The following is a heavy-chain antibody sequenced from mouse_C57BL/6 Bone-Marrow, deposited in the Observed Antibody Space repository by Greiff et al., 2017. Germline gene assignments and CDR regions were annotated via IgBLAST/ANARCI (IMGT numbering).Heavy chain of an antibody. Sequence: QVQLQQSGAELARPGASVKLSCKASGYTFTSYGISWVKQRTGQGLEWIGEIYPRSGNTYYNEKFKGKATLTADKSSSTAYMELRSLTSEDSAVSFCARGCIYRAWFAYWGQGTLVTVSA. J-gene: IGHJ3*01. CDR3: ARGCIYRAWFAY. CDR2: IYPRSGNT. V-gene: IGHV1-81*01. D-gene: IGHD2-1*01. CDR1: GYTFTSYG.